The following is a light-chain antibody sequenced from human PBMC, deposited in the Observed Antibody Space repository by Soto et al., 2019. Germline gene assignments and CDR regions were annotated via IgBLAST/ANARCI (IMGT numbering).Light chain of an antibody. J-gene: IGKJ5*01. V-gene: IGKV2-28*01. Sequence: DIVMTQSPLSLPVTPGEPASISCRSSQSLQHSNGYNYLDWYFQKPGQSPQLLIHLASNRASEVPVRFSGSGSGTDYTLNISSVEAEDVGLYYCMQGVQMPPITFGQETRLEIK. CDR2: LAS. CDR3: MQGVQMPPIT. CDR1: QSLQHSNGYNY.